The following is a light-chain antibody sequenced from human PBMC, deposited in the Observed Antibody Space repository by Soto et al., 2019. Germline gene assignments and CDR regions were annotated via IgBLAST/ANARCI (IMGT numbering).Light chain of an antibody. CDR2: DAF. Sequence: VLTQSPTTLSLSPGERATLSCGASQSVSSNKLAWYQQKPGLAPRLLIYDAFSRATGIPDRFSGSGSGTDFTLTISRLEPEDFAVYYCQQYGRSITFGHGTLLEIK. J-gene: IGKJ5*01. CDR3: QQYGRSIT. V-gene: IGKV3D-20*01. CDR1: QSVSSNK.